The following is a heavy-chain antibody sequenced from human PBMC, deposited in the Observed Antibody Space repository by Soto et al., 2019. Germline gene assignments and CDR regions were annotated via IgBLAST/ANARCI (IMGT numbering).Heavy chain of an antibody. Sequence: EVPLLESGGGLVQPGGSLRLSCAASGFTFSSYAMNWVRQAPGKGLEWVSVISGSGDSTYYADSVKGRFSISRDNSRNTLYLQMNSLRAEDTAVYYCASRSSGWYCDYWGQGTLVTVSS. CDR3: ASRSSGWYCDY. CDR1: GFTFSSYA. D-gene: IGHD6-19*01. J-gene: IGHJ4*02. CDR2: ISGSGDST. V-gene: IGHV3-23*01.